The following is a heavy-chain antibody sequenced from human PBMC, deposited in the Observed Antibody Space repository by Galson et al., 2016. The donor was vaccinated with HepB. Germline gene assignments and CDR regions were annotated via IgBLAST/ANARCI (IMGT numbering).Heavy chain of an antibody. CDR2: IKRDGSDK. V-gene: IGHV3-7*01. CDR3: ARHGYTFDP. D-gene: IGHD5-24*01. Sequence: SLRLSCAASGFTFSRNWMSWVRQAPGKGLEWVANIKRDGSDKSYVDSVKGRLTISRDNAKNSLYLQMDSLRAEDTAVYYCARHGYTFDPWGQGTLVTVSS. J-gene: IGHJ5*02. CDR1: GFTFSRNW.